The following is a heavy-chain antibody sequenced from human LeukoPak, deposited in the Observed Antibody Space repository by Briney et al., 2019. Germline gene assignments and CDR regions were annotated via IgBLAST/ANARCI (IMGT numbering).Heavy chain of an antibody. J-gene: IGHJ4*02. CDR2: ISAYDGNI. Sequence: ASVKVSCKSSGYTFTSYGFSWVRQAPGQGLEWMGWISAYDGNIKHAQKFQGRVTMTTDTSTSTVYMELRSLRSDDTAVYYCARMGDYHLVSFFDYWGQGTLVTVSP. CDR3: ARMGDYHLVSFFDY. CDR1: GYTFTSYG. V-gene: IGHV1-18*01. D-gene: IGHD4/OR15-4a*01.